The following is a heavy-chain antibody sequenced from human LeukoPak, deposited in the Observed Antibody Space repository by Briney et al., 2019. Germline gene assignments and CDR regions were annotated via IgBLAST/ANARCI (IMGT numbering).Heavy chain of an antibody. CDR2: ISSSSSTI. Sequence: GGSLRLSCAASGFTFSSYSMNWVRQAPGKGLEWVSYISSSSSTIYYADSVKGRFTISRDNSKNTLYLQMNSLRAEDTAVYYCARDPGYYGPGYYMDVWGKGPRSPSP. V-gene: IGHV3-48*01. CDR3: ARDPGYYGPGYYMDV. CDR1: GFTFSSYS. D-gene: IGHD3-10*01. J-gene: IGHJ6*03.